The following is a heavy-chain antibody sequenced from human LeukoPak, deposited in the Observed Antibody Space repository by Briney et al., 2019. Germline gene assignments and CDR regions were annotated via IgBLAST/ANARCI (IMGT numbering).Heavy chain of an antibody. CDR1: GGSFSGYY. D-gene: IGHD3-22*01. CDR2: INHSGST. Sequence: SETLSLTCAVYGGSFSGYYWSWIRQPPGKGLEWIGEINHSGSTNYNPSLKSRVTISVDTSKNQFSLKLSSVTAADTAVYYCARNYYDSSGYPNYRASYFDYWGQGTLVTVSS. CDR3: ARNYYDSSGYPNYRASYFDY. J-gene: IGHJ4*02. V-gene: IGHV4-34*01.